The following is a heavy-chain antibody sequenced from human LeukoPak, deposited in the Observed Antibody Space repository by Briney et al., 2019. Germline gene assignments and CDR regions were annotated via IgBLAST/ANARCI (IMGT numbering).Heavy chain of an antibody. J-gene: IGHJ4*02. CDR1: GFSFSSYA. Sequence: PGGSLRLSCAASGFSFSSYAMSWVRQAPGKGLEWVSSISSSSSYIYYADSVKGRFTISRDNAKNSLYLQMNSLRAEDTAVYYCAKIPRSGGSCLWGQGTLVTVSS. CDR2: ISSSSSYI. CDR3: AKIPRSGGSCL. D-gene: IGHD2-15*01. V-gene: IGHV3-21*01.